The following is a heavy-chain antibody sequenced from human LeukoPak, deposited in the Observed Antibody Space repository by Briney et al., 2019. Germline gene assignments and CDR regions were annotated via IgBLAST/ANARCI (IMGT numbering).Heavy chain of an antibody. CDR3: ARAGLDTAMDSHWYFDL. Sequence: GASVKVSCKASGYTFTGYYMHWVRQAPGQGLEWMGWINPNSGGTNYAQKYRGRVTMTTDTSTSTVYMELRSLRSEDTAVYYCARAGLDTAMDSHWYFDLWGRGTLVTVSS. V-gene: IGHV1-2*02. D-gene: IGHD5-18*01. J-gene: IGHJ2*01. CDR1: GYTFTGYY. CDR2: INPNSGGT.